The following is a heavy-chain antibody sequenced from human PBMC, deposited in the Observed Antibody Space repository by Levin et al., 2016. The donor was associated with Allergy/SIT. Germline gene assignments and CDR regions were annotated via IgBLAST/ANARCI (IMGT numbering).Heavy chain of an antibody. J-gene: IGHJ4*02. CDR2: INHSGST. CDR3: ARQDAGDYYDSSGPLQTIDY. CDR1: GGSFSGYY. D-gene: IGHD3-22*01. Sequence: SETLSLTCAVYGGSFSGYYWSWIRQPPGKGLEWIGEINHSGSTNYNPSLKSRVTISVDTSKNQFSLKLSSVTAADTAVYYCARQDAGDYYDSSGPLQTIDYWGQGTLVTVSS. V-gene: IGHV4-34*01.